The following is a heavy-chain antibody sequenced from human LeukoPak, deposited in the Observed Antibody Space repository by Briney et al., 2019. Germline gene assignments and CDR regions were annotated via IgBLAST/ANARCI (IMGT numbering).Heavy chain of an antibody. CDR2: INPNSGGT. Sequence: ASVKVSCKASGYTFTGYYMHWVRQAPGQGLEWMGWINPNSGGTNYAQKFQGRVTMTRDTSISTAYMELRSLRSDVTAVYYCARVSGSGSYSLDNWFDPWGQGTLVTVSS. V-gene: IGHV1-2*02. D-gene: IGHD3-10*01. CDR3: ARVSGSGSYSLDNWFDP. CDR1: GYTFTGYY. J-gene: IGHJ5*02.